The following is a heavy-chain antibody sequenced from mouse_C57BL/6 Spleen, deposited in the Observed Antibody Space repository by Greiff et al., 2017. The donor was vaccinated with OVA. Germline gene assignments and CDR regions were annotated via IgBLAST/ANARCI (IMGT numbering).Heavy chain of an antibody. CDR3: ARSADYDYFGC. J-gene: IGHJ2*01. Sequence: QVQLQQPGAELVRPGSSVKLSCKASGYTFTSYWMHWVKQRPIQGLEWIGNIDPSDSETHYNQKFKDKATLTVDKSSSTAYMQLSSLTSEDSAVYYCARSADYDYFGCWGQGTTLTVAS. D-gene: IGHD2-4*01. V-gene: IGHV1-52*01. CDR1: GYTFTSYW. CDR2: IDPSDSET.